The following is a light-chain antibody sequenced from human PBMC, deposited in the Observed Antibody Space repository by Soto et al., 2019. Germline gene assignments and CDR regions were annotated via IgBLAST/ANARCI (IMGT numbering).Light chain of an antibody. J-gene: IGKJ4*01. CDR2: AAS. CDR1: QSISSY. Sequence: DIQMTQSPSSLSASVGDRVTITCRASQSISSYLSWYQQKPGKAPKLLIYAASSLHSGVPSRFSGSGSGTDFTLTISSLQPEDYATDYCQQSHSTPPTFGGGTKVEIK. V-gene: IGKV1-39*01. CDR3: QQSHSTPPT.